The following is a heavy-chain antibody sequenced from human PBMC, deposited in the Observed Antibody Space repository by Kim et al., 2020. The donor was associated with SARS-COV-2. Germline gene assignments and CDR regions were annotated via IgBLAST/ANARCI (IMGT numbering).Heavy chain of an antibody. CDR3: EASAY. V-gene: IGHV3-23*01. J-gene: IGHJ4*02. CDR2: ISDSGART. Sequence: GGSLRLSCAASGFTFSSYAMSWARQAPGKGLEWVSTISDSGARTHYADSVRGRFTISRDNSKSTLFLQMNSLIAEDTAWYYSEASAYWGQGSLVTVPS. CDR1: GFTFSSYA.